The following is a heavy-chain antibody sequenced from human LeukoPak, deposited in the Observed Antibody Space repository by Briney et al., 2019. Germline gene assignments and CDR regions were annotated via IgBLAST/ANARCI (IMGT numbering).Heavy chain of an antibody. CDR3: ARTMVTPGSYDAFDI. J-gene: IGHJ3*02. Sequence: PGGFLRLSCAASGFTVSNNYMSWVRQVPGKGLEWVSIIYDGGSTYYADSVKGRFTISRDNSKDTLYLQMNSLRAEDTAVYYCARTMVTPGSYDAFDIWGQGTMATVSS. CDR1: GFTVSNNY. V-gene: IGHV3-53*01. D-gene: IGHD4-17*01. CDR2: IYDGGST.